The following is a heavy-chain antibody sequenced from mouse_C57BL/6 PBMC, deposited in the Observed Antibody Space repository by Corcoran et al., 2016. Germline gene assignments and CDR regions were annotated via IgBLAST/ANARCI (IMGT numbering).Heavy chain of an antibody. CDR2: INPNNGGT. V-gene: IGHV1-18*01. CDR3: ARGQLRLLFAY. CDR1: GYIFTDYN. D-gene: IGHD3-2*02. Sequence: EVQLQQSGPELVKPGASVKIPCKASGYIFTDYNMDWVKQSHGKSLEWIGDINPNNGGTIYNQKFKGKATLTVDKSSSTAYMELRSLTSEDTAVYYCARGQLRLLFAYWGQGTLVTVSA. J-gene: IGHJ3*01.